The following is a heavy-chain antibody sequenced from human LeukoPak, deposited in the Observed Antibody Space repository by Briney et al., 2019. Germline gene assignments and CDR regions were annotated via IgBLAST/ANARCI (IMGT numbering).Heavy chain of an antibody. V-gene: IGHV1-69*13. Sequence: GASVKVSCKASGGTFSSYAISWVRQAPGQGLEWMGGIIPIFGTANYAQKFQGRVTITADESTSTAYMELRSLRSDDTAVYYCARDGGLESTMIAYYYYGMDVWGQGTTVTVSS. D-gene: IGHD3-22*01. CDR3: ARDGGLESTMIAYYYYGMDV. CDR1: GGTFSSYA. J-gene: IGHJ6*02. CDR2: IIPIFGTA.